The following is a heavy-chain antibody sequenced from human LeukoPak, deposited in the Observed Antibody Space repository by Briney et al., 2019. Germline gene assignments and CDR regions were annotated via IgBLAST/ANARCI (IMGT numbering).Heavy chain of an antibody. D-gene: IGHD6-19*01. CDR1: GYTFPSYF. CDR2: INPTGGST. V-gene: IGHV1-46*01. Sequence: ASVKVSCKASGYTFPSYFMHWVRQAPGQGLEWMGIINPTGGSTTYAQKFQGRVTITADESTSTAYMELSSLRSEDTAVYYCASRYSSGWYYFDYWGQGTLVTVSS. J-gene: IGHJ4*02. CDR3: ASRYSSGWYYFDY.